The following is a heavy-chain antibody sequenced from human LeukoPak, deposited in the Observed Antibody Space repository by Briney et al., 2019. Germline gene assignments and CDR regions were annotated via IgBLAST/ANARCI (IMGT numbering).Heavy chain of an antibody. J-gene: IGHJ4*02. V-gene: IGHV3-74*01. CDR2: INSDGSSA. CDR1: GFTFTTYW. D-gene: IGHD3-22*01. Sequence: GGSLRLSCAASGFTFTTYWMHWVRQAPGKGLVWVSGINSDGSSATYADSVKGRFTISRDNAKNTLYLEMNSLRAEDMAVYYCAIGVVITTAFDNWGQGTLVTVSS. CDR3: AIGVVITTAFDN.